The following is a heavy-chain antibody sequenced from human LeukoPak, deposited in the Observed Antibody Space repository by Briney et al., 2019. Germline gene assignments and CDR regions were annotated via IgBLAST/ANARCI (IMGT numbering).Heavy chain of an antibody. CDR3: AHTVTPRYFQF. V-gene: IGHV3-21*01. CDR2: ISSSSSYI. D-gene: IGHD4-17*01. CDR1: GFIFSNYS. Sequence: GGSLRLSCAASGFIFSNYSMAWVRQAPGKGLEWVSFISSSSSYIYYADSVKGRFTISRDNAKNSLYLQMNSLRTEDTALYYCAHTVTPRYFQFWGQGTLVTVSS. J-gene: IGHJ1*01.